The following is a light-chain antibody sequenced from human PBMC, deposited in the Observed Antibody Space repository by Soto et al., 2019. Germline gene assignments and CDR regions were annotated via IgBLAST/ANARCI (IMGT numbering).Light chain of an antibody. V-gene: IGKV1-5*03. CDR1: QSISSW. CDR2: KAS. CDR3: QQYNSYST. Sequence: DSQMTQSHSTLSASVGDRVTITCRASQSISSWLAWYHQKPGKAPKLLIYKASSLESGVPSRFSGSGSGTEFTLTISSLQPDDFATYYCQQYNSYSTFGQGTRLEIK. J-gene: IGKJ5*01.